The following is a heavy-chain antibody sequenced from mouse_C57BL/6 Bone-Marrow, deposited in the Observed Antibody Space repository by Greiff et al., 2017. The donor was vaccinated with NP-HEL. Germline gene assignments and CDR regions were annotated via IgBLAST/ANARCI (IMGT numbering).Heavy chain of an antibody. CDR3: ARSLLLRSYFDY. CDR1: GYSFTSYY. J-gene: IGHJ2*01. CDR2: IYPGSGNT. V-gene: IGHV1-66*01. D-gene: IGHD1-1*01. Sequence: QVQLQQSGPELVKPGASVKISCKASGYSFTSYYIHWVKQRPGQGLEWIGWIYPGSGNTKYNEKFKGKATLTADTSSSTAYMQLSSLTSEDSAVYYCARSLLLRSYFDYWGQGTTLTVSS.